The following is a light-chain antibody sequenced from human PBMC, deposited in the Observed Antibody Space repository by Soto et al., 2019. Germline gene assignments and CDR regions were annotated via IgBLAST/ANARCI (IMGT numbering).Light chain of an antibody. V-gene: IGKV1-27*01. Sequence: DIQVTQSPSSLSASVGDRVTITCRASQGIYNYLAWYQQKPGKVPKLLIYAASTLQSGVPSRFSGSGSGTDFTLTIICLQPEDVATYYCQKYNSAPLTFGGGTKGEIK. CDR3: QKYNSAPLT. CDR2: AAS. J-gene: IGKJ4*01. CDR1: QGIYNY.